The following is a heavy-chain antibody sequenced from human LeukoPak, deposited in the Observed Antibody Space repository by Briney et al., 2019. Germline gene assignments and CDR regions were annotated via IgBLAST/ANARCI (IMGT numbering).Heavy chain of an antibody. CDR3: ARVSLAGYSSGWNY. CDR1: GGTFSSYA. CDR2: IIPIFGTA. Sequence: SVKVSCKASGGTFSSYAISWVRQAPGQGLEWMGGIIPIFGTANYAQKFQGRVTITADESTGTAYMELSSLRSEDTAVYYCARVSLAGYSSGWNYWGQGTLVTVSS. D-gene: IGHD6-19*01. V-gene: IGHV1-69*01. J-gene: IGHJ4*02.